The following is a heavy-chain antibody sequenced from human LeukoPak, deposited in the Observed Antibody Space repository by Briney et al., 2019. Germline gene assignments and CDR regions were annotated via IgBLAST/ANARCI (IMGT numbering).Heavy chain of an antibody. D-gene: IGHD3-3*01. CDR2: ISSSGSTI. J-gene: IGHJ5*02. CDR3: AREVPRHYDFWSGSNWFDP. V-gene: IGHV3-48*04. CDR1: GFTFSSYS. Sequence: GGSLRLSCAASGFTFSSYSMNWVRQAPGKGLEWVSYISSSGSTIYYADSVKGRFTISRDNAKNSLYLQMNSLRAEDTAVYYCAREVPRHYDFWSGSNWFDPWGQGTLVTVSS.